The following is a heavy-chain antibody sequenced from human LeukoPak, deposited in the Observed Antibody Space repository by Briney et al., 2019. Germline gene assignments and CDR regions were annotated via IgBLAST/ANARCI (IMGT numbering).Heavy chain of an antibody. CDR2: IIPILGIA. J-gene: IGHJ3*02. V-gene: IGHV1-69*04. D-gene: IGHD3-10*01. CDR3: ARAYYYGSGSQMGAFDI. CDR1: GGTFSSYA. Sequence: ASVKVSCKASGGTFSSYAISWVRQAPGQGLEWMGRIIPILGIANYAQKFQGRVTITADKSTSTAYMELSSLRSEDTAVYYCARAYYYGSGSQMGAFDIWGQGTMVTVSS.